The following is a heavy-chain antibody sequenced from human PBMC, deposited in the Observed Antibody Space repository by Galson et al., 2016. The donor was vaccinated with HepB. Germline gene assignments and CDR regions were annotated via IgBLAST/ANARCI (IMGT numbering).Heavy chain of an antibody. V-gene: IGHV3-23*01. J-gene: IGHJ5*02. D-gene: IGHD5-18*01. Sequence: SLRLSCAASGFTFSNYALSWVRQALGKGLEWVAVISDSGVSTHYADSAKGRFTISRDNSKNTLYLQMNILRAEDTSVYYCAQVPGYSYGFGWFDHWGQGTLVTVSS. CDR3: AQVPGYSYGFGWFDH. CDR1: GFTFSNYA. CDR2: ISDSGVST.